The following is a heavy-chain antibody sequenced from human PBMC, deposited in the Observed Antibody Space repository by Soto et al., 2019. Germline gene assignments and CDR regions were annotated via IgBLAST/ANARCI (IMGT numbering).Heavy chain of an antibody. CDR2: INPDASAK. CDR3: ARGPF. CDR1: GFTFSDKW. V-gene: IGHV3-7*01. J-gene: IGHJ4*02. Sequence: EVQMVASGGGVVQPGGSLRLSCAASGFTFSDKWMSWVRQAPGKGLAWVANINPDASAKSHVDSVEGRLTISRDNAKNSLYQQMNTLIVEDTAVYYCARGPFWGQGTLVTVSS. D-gene: IGHD3-3*02.